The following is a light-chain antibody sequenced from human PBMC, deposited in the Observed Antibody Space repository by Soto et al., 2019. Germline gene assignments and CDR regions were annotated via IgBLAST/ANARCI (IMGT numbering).Light chain of an antibody. CDR2: DAS. V-gene: IGKV3-11*01. CDR3: QQSSNWPPIN. Sequence: EIVLTPSPATLSFSPVEIATLSCMASQSVSSYLAWYQQKPGQAPRLLIYDASNRATGIPARFSGSGSGTDFTLTISSLEPEDFAVYYCQQSSNWPPINCGQGKRRAIK. CDR1: QSVSSY. J-gene: IGKJ5*01.